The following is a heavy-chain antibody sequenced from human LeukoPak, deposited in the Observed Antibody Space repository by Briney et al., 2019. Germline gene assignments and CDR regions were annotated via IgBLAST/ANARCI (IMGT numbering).Heavy chain of an antibody. V-gene: IGHV5-51*01. Sequence: GESLKISCEASGFNFNNYWVGWVRQMPGKGLEWMGIIYPGDYDTRYSPSFQGHVTISVDKSISTAYLQWRSLRASDTAMYFCAGHSFDTVGAFDVWGKGTIVTVS. J-gene: IGHJ3*01. CDR1: GFNFNNYW. D-gene: IGHD2-2*02. CDR2: IYPGDYDT. CDR3: AGHSFDTVGAFDV.